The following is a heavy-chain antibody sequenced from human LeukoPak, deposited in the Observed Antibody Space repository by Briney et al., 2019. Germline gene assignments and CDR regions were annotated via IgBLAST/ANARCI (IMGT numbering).Heavy chain of an antibody. CDR3: ARAGGSVGWYGTIDS. V-gene: IGHV4-61*09. D-gene: IGHD6-19*01. CDR1: GGSISSGSDY. Sequence: SETLSLTCTVSGGSISSGSDYWSWIRQPAGKGLEWIGHIYTSGSTSYNPSLQSRVTISVDTSKHQFSMKVTSVTAADTAVYYCARAGGSVGWYGTIDSWGQGTLVTVSS. CDR2: IYTSGST. J-gene: IGHJ4*02.